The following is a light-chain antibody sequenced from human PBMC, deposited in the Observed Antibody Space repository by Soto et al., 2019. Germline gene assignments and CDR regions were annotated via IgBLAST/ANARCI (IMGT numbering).Light chain of an antibody. CDR2: GAS. CDR1: QSVSSN. J-gene: IGKJ5*01. CDR3: QQYKNWPPLT. V-gene: IGKV3-15*01. Sequence: EIVLTQSPATLSLSPGERATLSCRASQSVSSNLAWYQQKPGQAPRLLIYGASTRATDIPARFSGSGSGTEFTLTISSLQSEDFAVYYCQQYKNWPPLTFGQGTRLEI.